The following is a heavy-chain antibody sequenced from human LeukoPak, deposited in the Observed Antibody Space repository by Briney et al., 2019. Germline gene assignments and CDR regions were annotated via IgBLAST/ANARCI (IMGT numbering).Heavy chain of an antibody. CDR3: ASNPPRTGDFNY. CDR2: MSPNNGNT. J-gene: IGHJ4*02. CDR1: GYTFTNYD. V-gene: IGHV1-8*01. D-gene: IGHD7-27*01. Sequence: ASVKVSCKTSGYTFTNYDINWVRQATGQELEWMGWMSPNNGNTGYAQKFQGRVTMTRDTSINTAYMELSRLRSEDTAVYYCASNPPRTGDFNYWGQGALVTVSS.